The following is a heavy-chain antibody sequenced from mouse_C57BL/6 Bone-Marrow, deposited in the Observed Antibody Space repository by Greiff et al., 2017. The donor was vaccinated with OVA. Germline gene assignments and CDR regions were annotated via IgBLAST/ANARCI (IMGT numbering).Heavy chain of an antibody. CDR3: ARWGTYYYGSSPAWFAY. V-gene: IGHV1-64*01. CDR1: GYTFTSYW. D-gene: IGHD1-1*01. J-gene: IGHJ3*01. CDR2: IHPNSGST. Sequence: QVQLQQPGAELVKPGASVKLSCKASGYTFTSYWMHWVKQRPGQGLEWIGMIHPNSGSTNYHEKFKRKVTMTVDKPSSTAYMQLSSLTSDDSAVYYCARWGTYYYGSSPAWFAYWGQGTLVTVSA.